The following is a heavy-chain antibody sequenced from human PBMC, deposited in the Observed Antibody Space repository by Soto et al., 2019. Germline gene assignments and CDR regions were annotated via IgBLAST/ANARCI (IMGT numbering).Heavy chain of an antibody. V-gene: IGHV3-48*01. J-gene: IGHJ6*03. Sequence: GGSLRLSCAASGFTFSSYSMNWVRQAPGKGLEWVSYISSSSSTIYYADYVKGRFTISRDNAKNSLYLQMNSLRAEDTAVYYCVRDQLSVVPAAYYYYYMDVWGKGTTVTVSS. D-gene: IGHD2-2*01. CDR3: VRDQLSVVPAAYYYYYMDV. CDR1: GFTFSSYS. CDR2: ISSSSSTI.